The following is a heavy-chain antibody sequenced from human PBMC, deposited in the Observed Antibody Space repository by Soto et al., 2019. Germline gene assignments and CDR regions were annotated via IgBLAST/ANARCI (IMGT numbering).Heavy chain of an antibody. Sequence: PGGSLRLSCAASGFTFSSYEMNWVRQAPGKGLEWVSYISSSGSIIYYADSVKGRFTISRDNAKKSLYLQMNSLRAEDTAVYYCARKGIAVAGIAFDIWGQGTMVTVSS. CDR1: GFTFSSYE. V-gene: IGHV3-48*03. CDR2: ISSSGSII. J-gene: IGHJ3*02. CDR3: ARKGIAVAGIAFDI. D-gene: IGHD6-19*01.